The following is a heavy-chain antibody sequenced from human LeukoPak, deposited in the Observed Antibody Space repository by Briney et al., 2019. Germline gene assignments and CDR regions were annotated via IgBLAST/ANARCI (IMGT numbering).Heavy chain of an antibody. V-gene: IGHV1-24*01. Sequence: ASVKVSCKVSGYTLTGLSMHWVRQAPGKGLEWMGGFDPEDGETIYAQKFQGRVTMTEDTSTDTAYMELSSLRSEDTAVYYCATGVTTGVWPFDYWGQGTLVTVSS. CDR1: GYTLTGLS. CDR3: ATGVTTGVWPFDY. CDR2: FDPEDGET. D-gene: IGHD4-23*01. J-gene: IGHJ4*02.